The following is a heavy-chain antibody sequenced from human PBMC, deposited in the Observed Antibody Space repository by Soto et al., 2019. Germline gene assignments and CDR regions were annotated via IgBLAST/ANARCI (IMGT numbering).Heavy chain of an antibody. J-gene: IGHJ4*02. CDR2: IDARSNYI. V-gene: IGHV3-21*04. Sequence: GGSLRLSCEASGFRFNSYSMNWVRQAPQKGLEWVSLIDARSNYIYYADSVKGRFTISRDNARNSLYLQMDSLRAEDTAVYYCAKKKSLYYFDYWGQGTLVTVSS. CDR1: GFRFNSYS. CDR3: AKKKSLYYFDY.